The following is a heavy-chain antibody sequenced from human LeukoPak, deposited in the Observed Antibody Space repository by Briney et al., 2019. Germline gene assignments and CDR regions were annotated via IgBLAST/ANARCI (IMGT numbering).Heavy chain of an antibody. Sequence: SETLSLTCTVSGGSISSYYWSWIRQPPGKGLEWIGYIYYSGSTNYNPSLKSRVTISVDTSKNQFSLKLSSVTAADAAVYYCARDKYGDYYFDYWGQGTLVTVSS. CDR3: ARDKYGDYYFDY. CDR2: IYYSGST. V-gene: IGHV4-59*01. D-gene: IGHD4-17*01. CDR1: GGSISSYY. J-gene: IGHJ4*02.